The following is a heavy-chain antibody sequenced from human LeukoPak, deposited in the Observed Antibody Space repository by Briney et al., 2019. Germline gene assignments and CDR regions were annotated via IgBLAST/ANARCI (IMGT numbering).Heavy chain of an antibody. Sequence: ASVKVSCKASGYTFTSYGISWVRQAPGQGLEWMGWISAYNGNTNYAQKLQGRVTMTTDTSTSTAYMELRSLRSDDTAVYYCARTVLRFLEWLSNFDYWGQGTLVTVSS. CDR1: GYTFTSYG. D-gene: IGHD3-3*01. J-gene: IGHJ4*02. CDR2: ISAYNGNT. V-gene: IGHV1-18*01. CDR3: ARTVLRFLEWLSNFDY.